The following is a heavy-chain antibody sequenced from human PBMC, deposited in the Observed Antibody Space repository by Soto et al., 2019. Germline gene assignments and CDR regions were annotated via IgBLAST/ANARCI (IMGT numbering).Heavy chain of an antibody. Sequence: ASVKVSCKASGYSFTDYHIHWVRQAPGQGLEWLGWINPKSGGTRTAQKFQGWVTMTTDTSISTASMELTRLTSADPAIYYCARGDSTDCSNGVCSFFYHHDMDVWGQGTTVTVSS. CDR1: GYSFTDYH. J-gene: IGHJ6*02. CDR2: INPKSGGT. D-gene: IGHD2-8*01. V-gene: IGHV1-2*04. CDR3: ARGDSTDCSNGVCSFFYHHDMDV.